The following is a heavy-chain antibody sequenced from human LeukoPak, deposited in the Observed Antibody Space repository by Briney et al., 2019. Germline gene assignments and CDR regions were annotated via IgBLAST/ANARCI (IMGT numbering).Heavy chain of an antibody. CDR1: GGSISSGTYY. CDR2: IYTSGST. D-gene: IGHD3-10*01. V-gene: IGHV4-61*02. Sequence: SETLSLTCTVSGGSISSGTYYWSWIRQPAGKGLEWIGRIYTSGSTNYNPSLKSRVTISVDTSKNQFSLKLSSVTAADTAVYYCARDYGSGTQQGFDYWGQGTLVTVSS. CDR3: ARDYGSGTQQGFDY. J-gene: IGHJ4*02.